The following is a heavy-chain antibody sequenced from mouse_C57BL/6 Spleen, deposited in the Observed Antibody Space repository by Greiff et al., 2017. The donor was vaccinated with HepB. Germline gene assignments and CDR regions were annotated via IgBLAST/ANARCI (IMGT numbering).Heavy chain of an antibody. CDR3: AREGGDY. J-gene: IGHJ4*01. Sequence: VQLQQSGAELVKPGASVKLSCTASGFNIKDYYMHWVKQRPEQGLEWIGRIDPEDGETKYAPNFQGKATITADTSSNTAYLQLSSLTSEDTAVYYCAREGGDYWGQGTSVTVSS. CDR2: IDPEDGET. CDR1: GFNIKDYY. V-gene: IGHV14-2*01.